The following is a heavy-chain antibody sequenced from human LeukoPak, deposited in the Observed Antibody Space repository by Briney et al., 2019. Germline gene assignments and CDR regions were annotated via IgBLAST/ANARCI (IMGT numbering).Heavy chain of an antibody. CDR2: IYYSGGT. J-gene: IGHJ4*02. Sequence: PSETLSLTCTVSGGSISSGDYYWTWIRQHPGKGLEWIGYIYYSGGTYYNPSLKSRVTISVDTSKNQFSLKLSSVTAADTAVYYCAREIVGGFNPGAYWGQGTLVTVSS. D-gene: IGHD1-14*01. CDR1: GGSISSGDYY. V-gene: IGHV4-31*03. CDR3: AREIVGGFNPGAY.